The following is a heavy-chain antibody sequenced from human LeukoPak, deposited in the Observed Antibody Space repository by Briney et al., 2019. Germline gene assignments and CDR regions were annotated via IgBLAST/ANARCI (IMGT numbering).Heavy chain of an antibody. CDR2: ISAYNGNT. CDR3: ARVSLGPTTAYYYYMDV. V-gene: IGHV1-18*01. D-gene: IGHD3-16*01. Sequence: GASVKVSCKASGYTFTSYGISWVRQAPGQGLEWMGWISAYNGNTNYAQKLQGRVTMTTDTSTSTAYMELRSLRSDDTAVYYCARVSLGPTTAYYYYMDVWGKGTTVTVSS. J-gene: IGHJ6*03. CDR1: GYTFTSYG.